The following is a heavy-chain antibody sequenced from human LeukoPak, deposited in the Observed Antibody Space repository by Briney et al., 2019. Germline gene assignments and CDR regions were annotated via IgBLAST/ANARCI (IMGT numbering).Heavy chain of an antibody. J-gene: IGHJ4*02. CDR2: IYHSGFT. Sequence: SETLSLTCAVSGYSISSGYYWGWIRQPPGKGLEWIGSIYHSGFTNYNPSLKSRVTISIDTSKNQFSLKLSSVTAADTAVYYCAWKYYFDSSGYFYVDSWGQGTLVTVSS. V-gene: IGHV4-38-2*01. D-gene: IGHD3-22*01. CDR3: AWKYYFDSSGYFYVDS. CDR1: GYSISSGYY.